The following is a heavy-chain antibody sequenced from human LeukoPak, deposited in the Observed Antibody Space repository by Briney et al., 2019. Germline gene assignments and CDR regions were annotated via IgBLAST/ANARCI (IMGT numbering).Heavy chain of an antibody. D-gene: IGHD3-10*01. CDR3: AKDGHYYGSGSYISY. J-gene: IGHJ4*02. V-gene: IGHV3-23*01. CDR1: GFTFSSYA. Sequence: GGSLRLSCAASGFTFSSYAMSWVRQAPGKGLEWVSAISGSGGSTYYADSVKGRFTISRDNSKNTLYLQMNRLRAEDTAVYYCAKDGHYYGSGSYISYWGQGTLVTVSS. CDR2: ISGSGGST.